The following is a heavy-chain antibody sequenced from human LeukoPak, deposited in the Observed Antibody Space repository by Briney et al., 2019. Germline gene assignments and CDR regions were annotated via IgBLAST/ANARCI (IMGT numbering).Heavy chain of an antibody. V-gene: IGHV3-23*01. Sequence: GGSLRLPCSASGFSFSNYAMTWVRQAPGKGLEWVSAISGGGGDTYYADSVKGRFTISRDNSKTTLYLRMNSLRAEDTAVYYCAKLCTYHCDSNSYSFDYWGQGTLVTVSS. J-gene: IGHJ4*02. CDR2: ISGGGGDT. D-gene: IGHD3-22*01. CDR3: AKLCTYHCDSNSYSFDY. CDR1: GFSFSNYA.